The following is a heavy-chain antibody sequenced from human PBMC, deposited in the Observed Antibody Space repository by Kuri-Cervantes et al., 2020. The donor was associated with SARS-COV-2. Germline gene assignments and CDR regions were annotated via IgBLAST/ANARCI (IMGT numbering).Heavy chain of an antibody. Sequence: ESLKIFCAVYGGSFSNYYWSWIRQPPGKGLEWIGEINHSGSTNYNPSLKSRVTISVDTSKDQFSLKLSSVTAADTAVYYCARGVGAAVAGTLITIYYYYGMDVWGQGTTVTVSS. CDR1: GGSFSNYY. D-gene: IGHD6-19*01. CDR3: ARGVGAAVAGTLITIYYYYGMDV. CDR2: INHSGST. V-gene: IGHV4-34*01. J-gene: IGHJ6*01.